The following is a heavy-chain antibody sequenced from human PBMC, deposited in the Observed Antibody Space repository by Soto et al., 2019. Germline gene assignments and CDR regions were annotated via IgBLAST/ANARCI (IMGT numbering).Heavy chain of an antibody. CDR3: VMVDNYVTPTPHDV. V-gene: IGHV1-18*01. D-gene: IGHD3-16*01. CDR2: ISPYTGNT. Sequence: QVQLVQSGDEVKKHGASVKVSCKASGYIFVNYGIAWVRQAPGQGLEWMGWISPYTGNTHSATKVQGRLTMTTDTSSSTAYMALGSLTSDDTAVYYCVMVDNYVTPTPHDVWGQGTTVSVSS. J-gene: IGHJ6*02. CDR1: GYIFVNYG.